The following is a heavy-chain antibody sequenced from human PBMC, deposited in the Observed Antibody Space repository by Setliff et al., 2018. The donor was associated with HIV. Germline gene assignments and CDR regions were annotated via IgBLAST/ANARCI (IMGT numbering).Heavy chain of an antibody. J-gene: IGHJ4*02. D-gene: IGHD4-4*01. CDR2: ITKDGGET. CDR1: GFIFDHYA. CDR3: AQITVMGY. V-gene: IGHV3-21*05. Sequence: GGSLRLSCATSGFIFDHYAMYWVRQVPGKGLEWISYITKDGGETHFSDSVKGRFTISRDNAKNSLYLQMNSLRAEDTAVYYCAQITVMGYWGQGTLVTVSS.